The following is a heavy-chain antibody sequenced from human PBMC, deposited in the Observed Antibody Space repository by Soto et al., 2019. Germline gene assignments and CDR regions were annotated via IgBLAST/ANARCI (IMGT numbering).Heavy chain of an antibody. V-gene: IGHV4-39*01. CDR1: GGSISSSSYY. D-gene: IGHD3-3*01. CDR3: ATSSITVFGVFSRFGH. Sequence: PSETLSLTCAVSGGSISSSSYYWGWVRQPPGKGLEWIGSIYNSGSTYYSPSLKSRVTISVDKSKNQFSLKLSSVTAADTAVYYCATSSITVFGVFSRFGHWSQGTLVTVSS. CDR2: IYNSGST. J-gene: IGHJ4*02.